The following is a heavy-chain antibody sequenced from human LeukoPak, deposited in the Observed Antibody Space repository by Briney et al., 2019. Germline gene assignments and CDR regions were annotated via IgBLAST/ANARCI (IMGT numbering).Heavy chain of an antibody. Sequence: SETLSLTCTVSVYSISSVYYWGWIRRPPGKGLEWIGSISHSGNTYYNPSLRSRVTISVDVFKNQFSLKLTSVTAADTAVYYCARISLGSSGYYFDYYYIDVWGKGTTVTVSS. CDR3: ARISLGSSGYYFDYYYIDV. J-gene: IGHJ6*03. CDR2: ISHSGNT. D-gene: IGHD3-22*01. CDR1: VYSISSVYY. V-gene: IGHV4-38-2*02.